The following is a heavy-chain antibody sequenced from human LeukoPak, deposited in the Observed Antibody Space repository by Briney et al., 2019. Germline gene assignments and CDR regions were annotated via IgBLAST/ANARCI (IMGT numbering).Heavy chain of an antibody. J-gene: IGHJ4*02. CDR2: IRYDGNNI. D-gene: IGHD2-15*01. V-gene: IGHV3-30*02. CDR3: ATNLEYCSGGSCYSTPFDC. Sequence: GGSLRLSCAASGFTISTYGMHWVRQAPGKGLEWVAFIRYDGNNIMYADSVKGRFTISRDNSRDTLYLQMNSLRAEDTAVYYCATNLEYCSGGSCYSTPFDCWGQGTLVTVSS. CDR1: GFTISTYG.